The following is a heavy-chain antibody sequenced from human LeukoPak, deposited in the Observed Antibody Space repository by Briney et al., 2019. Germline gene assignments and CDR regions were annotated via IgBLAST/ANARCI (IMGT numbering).Heavy chain of an antibody. J-gene: IGHJ4*02. Sequence: SLRLSCAASGFTFDDYAMQWVRQAPGKGLEWVSGISWNSGSIGYADSVKGRFTISRDNAKNSLYLQMNSLRAEDTALYYCATGYSYGKFDYWGQGTLVTVSS. CDR2: ISWNSGSI. V-gene: IGHV3-9*01. D-gene: IGHD5-18*01. CDR1: GFTFDDYA. CDR3: ATGYSYGKFDY.